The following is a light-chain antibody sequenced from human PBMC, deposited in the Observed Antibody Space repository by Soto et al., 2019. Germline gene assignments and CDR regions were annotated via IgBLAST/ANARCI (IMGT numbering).Light chain of an antibody. Sequence: QSVLTQPPSVSGAPGQRVSISCTGTNSNIGAGYDGHWYQQLPGTAPKLLIFGNNNRPSGVPDRFSGSKSGTSASLAITGLQAEDEADYYCQSYDSSLSGSVFGGGTKLTVL. CDR3: QSYDSSLSGSV. CDR2: GNN. J-gene: IGLJ2*01. CDR1: NSNIGAGYD. V-gene: IGLV1-40*01.